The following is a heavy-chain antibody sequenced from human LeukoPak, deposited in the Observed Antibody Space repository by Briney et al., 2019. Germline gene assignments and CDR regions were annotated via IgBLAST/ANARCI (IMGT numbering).Heavy chain of an antibody. V-gene: IGHV4-59*01. CDR3: ARSRDGNNVDT. CDR2: IYYSGTT. J-gene: IGHJ5*02. CDR1: GGSISSYY. Sequence: SETLSLTCTVSGGSISSYYWSWIRQPPGKGLEWIGYIYYSGTTNYNPSLKSRVTISVDTSKTQFSLKLTSVTAADTAVFYCARSRDGNNVDTWGQGTLVTVSS. D-gene: IGHD5-24*01.